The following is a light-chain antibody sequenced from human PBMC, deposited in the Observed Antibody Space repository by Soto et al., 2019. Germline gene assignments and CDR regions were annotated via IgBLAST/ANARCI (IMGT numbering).Light chain of an antibody. CDR1: QSVSSN. Sequence: EIVMTQSPATLSVSPGERATLSCRASQSVSSNLAWYQQKPGQAPRLLIYGASTRATGIPARFSGSGSGTEFTLTISSLQSEDVAVYYCQQYTCWRLTFGGGTKVEIK. CDR3: QQYTCWRLT. CDR2: GAS. V-gene: IGKV3-15*01. J-gene: IGKJ4*01.